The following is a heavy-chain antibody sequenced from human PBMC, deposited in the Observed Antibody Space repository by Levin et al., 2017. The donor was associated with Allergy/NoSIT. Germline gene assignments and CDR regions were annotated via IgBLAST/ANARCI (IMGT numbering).Heavy chain of an antibody. CDR2: VKSRADGGTI. CDR3: TTDFFEDQWLVRYYYNMDV. CDR1: GFIFSNAW. D-gene: IGHD6-19*01. Sequence: GGSLRLSCVGSGFIFSNAWMNWVRQAPGKGLEWVGRVKSRADGGTIDYAAPVQGRFAISRDDSKNTLYLQMNSLKTEDTAIYYCTTDFFEDQWLVRYYYNMDVWGQGTTVTVSS. V-gene: IGHV3-15*01. J-gene: IGHJ6*03.